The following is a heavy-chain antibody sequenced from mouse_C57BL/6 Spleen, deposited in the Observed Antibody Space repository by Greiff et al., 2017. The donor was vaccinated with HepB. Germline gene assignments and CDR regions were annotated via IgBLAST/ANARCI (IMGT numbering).Heavy chain of an antibody. CDR1: GYTFTDYE. CDR3: TRTLYGSDYYAMDY. Sequence: VQLQQSGAELVRPGASVTLSCKASGYTFTDYEMHWVKQTPVHGLEWIGAIDPETGGTAYNQKFKGKAILTADKSSSTAYMELRSLTSEDSAVYYCTRTLYGSDYYAMDYWGQGTSVTVSS. D-gene: IGHD1-1*01. J-gene: IGHJ4*01. V-gene: IGHV1-15*01. CDR2: IDPETGGT.